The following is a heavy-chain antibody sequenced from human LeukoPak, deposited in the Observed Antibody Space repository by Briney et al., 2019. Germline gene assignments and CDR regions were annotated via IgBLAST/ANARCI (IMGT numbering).Heavy chain of an antibody. V-gene: IGHV4-59*01. D-gene: IGHD3-10*01. CDR1: GGSISSYY. Sequence: SETLSLTCTVSGGSISSYYWSWIRQPPGKGLEWIGYIYYSGSTNYNPFLKSRVTISVDTSKNQFSLKLSSVTAADTAVYYCARHYGSGSYYRKGTVLFDYWGQGTLVTVSS. J-gene: IGHJ4*02. CDR3: ARHYGSGSYYRKGTVLFDY. CDR2: IYYSGST.